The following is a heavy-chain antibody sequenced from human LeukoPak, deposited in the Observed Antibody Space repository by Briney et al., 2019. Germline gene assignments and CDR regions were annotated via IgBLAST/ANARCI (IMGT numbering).Heavy chain of an antibody. Sequence: RGESLNISCKGSGYSFTSYWIGWVRQMPGKGLEWMGIIYPGDSDTRYSPSFQGQVTISADKSISTAYLQWSSLKASDTAMYYCACKKVGANRARIYDAFDIWGQGTMVTVSS. V-gene: IGHV5-51*01. CDR1: GYSFTSYW. CDR2: IYPGDSDT. J-gene: IGHJ3*02. D-gene: IGHD1-26*01. CDR3: ACKKVGANRARIYDAFDI.